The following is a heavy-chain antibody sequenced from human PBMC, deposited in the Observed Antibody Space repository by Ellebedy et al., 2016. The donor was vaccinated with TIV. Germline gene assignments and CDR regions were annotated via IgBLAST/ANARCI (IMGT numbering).Heavy chain of an antibody. CDR2: INSDGSST. J-gene: IGHJ4*02. CDR3: ARGATVGATPYLGD. V-gene: IGHV3-74*01. CDR1: GFTFSSYW. Sequence: GESLKISCAASGFTFSSYWMHWVRQAPGKGLVWVSRINSDGSSTSYADSVKGRFTISRDNAKNTLYLQMNSLRAEDTAVYYCARGATVGATPYLGDWGQGTLVTVSS. D-gene: IGHD1-26*01.